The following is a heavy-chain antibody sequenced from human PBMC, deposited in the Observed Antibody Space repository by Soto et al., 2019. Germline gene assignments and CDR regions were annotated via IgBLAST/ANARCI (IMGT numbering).Heavy chain of an antibody. J-gene: IGHJ6*02. Sequence: GGSLRLSCAASGFTFSSYAMSWVRQAPGKGLEWVSVVTSGGDSTYYADSVKGRFTISRDNSKSTLYLQMNSLKTEDTAVYYCTTRGGSYRPAWDYYYYGMDVWGQGTTVTVSS. CDR3: TTRGGSYRPAWDYYYYGMDV. CDR1: GFTFSSYA. V-gene: IGHV3-23*01. CDR2: VTSGGDST. D-gene: IGHD1-26*01.